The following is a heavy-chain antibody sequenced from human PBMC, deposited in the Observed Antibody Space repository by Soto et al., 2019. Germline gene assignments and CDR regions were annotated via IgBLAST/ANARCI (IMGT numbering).Heavy chain of an antibody. CDR2: ISSSSSYI. CDR3: VKEMAPTSIGSLYYNYGMDV. Sequence: PGGSLRLSCAASGFTFSSYGLNCVRQAPGKGLEWVSSISSSSSYIYYADSVNGRFTISIDNSKNTLYRQMSSLRREDTAVYYCVKEMAPTSIGSLYYNYGMDVWAQGATVTVSS. V-gene: IGHV3-21*01. D-gene: IGHD2-21*02. J-gene: IGHJ6*02. CDR1: GFTFSSYG.